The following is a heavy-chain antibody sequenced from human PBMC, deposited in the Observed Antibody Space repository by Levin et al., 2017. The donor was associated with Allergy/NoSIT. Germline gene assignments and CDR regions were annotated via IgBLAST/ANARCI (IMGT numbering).Heavy chain of an antibody. J-gene: IGHJ4*02. D-gene: IGHD1-26*01. CDR1: GFTFSSYG. CDR3: AKEVGAQGGDY. Sequence: PGGSLRLSCAASGFTFSSYGMHWVRQAPGKGLEWVAVISYDGSNKYYADSVKGRFTISRDNSKNTLYLQMNSLRAEDTAVYYCAKEVGAQGGDYWGQGTLVTVSS. CDR2: ISYDGSNK. V-gene: IGHV3-30*18.